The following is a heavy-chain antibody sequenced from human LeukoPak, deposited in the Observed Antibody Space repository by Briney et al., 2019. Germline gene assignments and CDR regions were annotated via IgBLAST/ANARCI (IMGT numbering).Heavy chain of an antibody. D-gene: IGHD6-19*01. CDR1: GFTFSSYA. CDR2: ISYDGSNK. Sequence: GGSLRLSCAASGFTFSSYAMHWVRQAPGKGLEWVAVISYDGSNKYYADSVKGRFTISRDNSKNTLYLQMNSLRAEDTAVYYCARDGRIAVAVPHGGYYYYYYMDVWGKGTTVTVSS. V-gene: IGHV3-30*04. J-gene: IGHJ6*03. CDR3: ARDGRIAVAVPHGGYYYYYYMDV.